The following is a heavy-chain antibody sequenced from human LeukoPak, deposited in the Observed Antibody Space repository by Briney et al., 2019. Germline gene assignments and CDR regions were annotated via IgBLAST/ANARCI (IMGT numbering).Heavy chain of an antibody. CDR3: AAAADIVSGSEPFLFNY. J-gene: IGHJ4*02. V-gene: IGHV1-58*01. CDR2: IIVGGGNT. Sequence: ASVRLSCKASGFTFTSYAVRWVRQARGQGLEWMAWIIVGGGNTNYAQTLKGRVTITRDKSTSTAYMELSSMRSEDTAVYYWAAAADIVSGSEPFLFNYWGQGTLVTVSS. CDR1: GFTFTSYA. D-gene: IGHD3-10*01.